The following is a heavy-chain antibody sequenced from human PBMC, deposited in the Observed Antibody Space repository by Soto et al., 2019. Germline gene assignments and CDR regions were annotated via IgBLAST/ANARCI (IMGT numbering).Heavy chain of an antibody. CDR2: ISPDGSDK. Sequence: VRLVESGGTLVQPGGSLRISCAASGLTFSGHWMTWVRQTPGKGPEWVANISPDGSDKSYVDSVKGRFKISRDNDKNSMSLQLDSMRAEDTAVYHCASRPAGNTYHAVFDFWGQGTLVTFSS. D-gene: IGHD6-6*01. J-gene: IGHJ4*02. CDR1: GLTFSGHW. CDR3: ASRPAGNTYHAVFDF. V-gene: IGHV3-7*03.